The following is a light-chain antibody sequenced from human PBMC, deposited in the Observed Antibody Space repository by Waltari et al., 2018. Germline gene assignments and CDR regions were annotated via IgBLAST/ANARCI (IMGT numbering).Light chain of an antibody. CDR2: WAS. CDR3: QQYYRGRA. Sequence: DIVMTQSPDSLAVSLGERATINCKSSQSVLYSSNNKNYLAWYQQKPGQPPKLLMYWASTRKSGVPDRFSGSGSGTDFTLTISSLQAEDVAVYYCQQYYRGRAFSPGTRVDIK. V-gene: IGKV4-1*01. CDR1: QSVLYSSNNKNY. J-gene: IGKJ3*01.